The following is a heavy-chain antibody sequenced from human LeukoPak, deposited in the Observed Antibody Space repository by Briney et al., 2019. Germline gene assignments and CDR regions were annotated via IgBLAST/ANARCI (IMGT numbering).Heavy chain of an antibody. D-gene: IGHD2-21*02. CDR3: ARTPFLAYCGGDCYYDY. CDR1: GFTFTSSA. Sequence: GASVKVSCKASGFTFTSSAVQWVRQARGQRLEWIGWIVVGSGNTNYAQKFQGRVTITADESTSTAYMELSSLRSEDTAVYYCARTPFLAYCGGDCYYDYWGQGTLVTVSS. V-gene: IGHV1-58*01. CDR2: IVVGSGNT. J-gene: IGHJ4*02.